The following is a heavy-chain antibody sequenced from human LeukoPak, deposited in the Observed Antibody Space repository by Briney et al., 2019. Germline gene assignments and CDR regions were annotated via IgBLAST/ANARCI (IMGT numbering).Heavy chain of an antibody. CDR1: GYTFTSYY. J-gene: IGHJ4*02. V-gene: IGHV1-46*01. CDR3: ARETMTTVTNDY. Sequence: ASVKVSCKASGYTFTSYYMHWVRQAPGQGLEWMGIINPSGGSTSYAQKLQGRVAMTRDTSTSTVYMELSSLRSEDTAVYYCARETMTTVTNDYWGQGTLVTVSS. CDR2: INPSGGST. D-gene: IGHD4-11*01.